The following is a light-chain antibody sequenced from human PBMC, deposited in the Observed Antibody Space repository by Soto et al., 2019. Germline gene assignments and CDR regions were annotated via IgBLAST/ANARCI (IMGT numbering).Light chain of an antibody. V-gene: IGKV3D-15*01. CDR3: QVRTNWSIA. CDR2: GAS. J-gene: IGKJ5*01. Sequence: EIVMTQSPATLSVSPGERATLSCRASQSVSSNLAWYQQKPGQAPRLLIYGASTRATGIPARFSGTGSGTDFTLTINNLEPEDFAVYYCQVRTNWSIAFGRGTRLEIK. CDR1: QSVSSN.